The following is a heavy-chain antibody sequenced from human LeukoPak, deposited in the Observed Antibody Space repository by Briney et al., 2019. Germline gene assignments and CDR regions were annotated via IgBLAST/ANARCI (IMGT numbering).Heavy chain of an antibody. CDR1: GFTVSSNS. CDR2: IYSDNT. D-gene: IGHD6-19*01. V-gene: IGHV3-53*01. CDR3: ARGHVAVAAHDDAFDI. Sequence: PGGSLRLSCTVSGFTVSSNSMSWVRQAPGKGLEWVSFIYSDNTHYSDSVKGRFTISRDNAKNSLYLQMNSLRAEDTAVYYCARGHVAVAAHDDAFDIWGQGTMVTVSS. J-gene: IGHJ3*02.